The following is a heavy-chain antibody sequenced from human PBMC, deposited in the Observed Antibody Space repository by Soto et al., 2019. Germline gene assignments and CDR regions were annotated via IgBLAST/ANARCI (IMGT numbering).Heavy chain of an antibody. V-gene: IGHV1-18*01. CDR1: GYSFASYG. CDR3: ARAQLWFGELYDY. CDR2: ISAYNGNT. J-gene: IGHJ4*02. Sequence: ASVKVSCRSSGYSFASYGSIWVRQDPGQGLEWMGWISAYNGNTNYAQKLQGRVTMTTDTSTSTAYMELRSLRSDDTAVYYCARAQLWFGELYDYWGQGTLVTVS. D-gene: IGHD3-10*01.